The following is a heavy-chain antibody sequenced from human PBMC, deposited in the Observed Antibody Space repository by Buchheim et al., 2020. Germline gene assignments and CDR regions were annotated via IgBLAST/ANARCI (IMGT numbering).Heavy chain of an antibody. Sequence: QITLKESGPTLVKPTQTLTLTCTFSGFSLSTSGVGVGWIRQPPGKALEWLALIYCDDAKRYSPSLKSRLTITKDTSKNPVVLTKTNMDPVDTATYYCAHRQDPDSSPGVGFDPWGQGTL. CDR3: AHRQDPDSSPGVGFDP. CDR1: GFSLSTSGVG. V-gene: IGHV2-5*02. D-gene: IGHD6-13*01. J-gene: IGHJ5*02. CDR2: IYCDDAK.